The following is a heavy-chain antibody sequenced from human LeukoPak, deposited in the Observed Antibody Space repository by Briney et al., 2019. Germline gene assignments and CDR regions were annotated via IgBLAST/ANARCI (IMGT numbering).Heavy chain of an antibody. J-gene: IGHJ4*02. CDR1: GGSISSGSYS. V-gene: IGHV4-61*02. CDR2: IYTSGST. D-gene: IGHD3-22*01. CDR3: ARWYYDGSGYNDY. Sequence: SQTLSLTCTVSGGSISSGSYSRSWIRQPAGKGLEWIGRIYTSGSTNYNPSLKSRVTISVDTSKNQFSLKLSSVTAADTAVYYCARWYYDGSGYNDYWGQGTLVTVSS.